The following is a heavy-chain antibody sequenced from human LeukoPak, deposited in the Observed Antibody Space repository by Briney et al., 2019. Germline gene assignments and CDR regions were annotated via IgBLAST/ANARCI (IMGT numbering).Heavy chain of an antibody. V-gene: IGHV4-59*01. CDR1: DGSISSYY. D-gene: IGHD3/OR15-3a*01. J-gene: IGHJ4*02. CDR3: AKAADLRDGLFDY. Sequence: SETLSLTCTVSDGSISSYYWSWIRQPPGKGLEWIGYIYYSGSTNYNPSLKSRVTISVDTSKNQFSLKLSSVTAADTAVYYCAKAADLRDGLFDYWGQGTLVTVSS. CDR2: IYYSGST.